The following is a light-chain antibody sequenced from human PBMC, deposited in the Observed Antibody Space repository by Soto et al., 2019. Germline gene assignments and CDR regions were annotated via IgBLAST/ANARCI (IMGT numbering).Light chain of an antibody. V-gene: IGKV3-20*01. CDR3: QRYGNSPPT. Sequence: EIVLTQSPGTLSLSPGERATLSCRASQSVISNYLAWYQQKPGQAPRFLIYGASSRATGIPDRFSGSGSGTHFTLTISRLEPEDFAVYFCQRYGNSPPTFGQGTKLEI. J-gene: IGKJ2*01. CDR1: QSVISNY. CDR2: GAS.